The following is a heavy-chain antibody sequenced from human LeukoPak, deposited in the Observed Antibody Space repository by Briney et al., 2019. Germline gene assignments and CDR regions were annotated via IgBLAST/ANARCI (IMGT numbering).Heavy chain of an antibody. CDR1: GYTFTNYV. J-gene: IGHJ4*02. V-gene: IGHV1-46*01. D-gene: IGHD3-10*01. Sequence: ASVKVSCKASGYTFTNYVINWVRQAPGQGLEWMGIINPSGGSTSYAQKFQGRVTMTRDTSTSTVYMELSSLRSEDTAVYYCARGVMGGSGSNWGQGTLVTVSS. CDR2: INPSGGST. CDR3: ARGVMGGSGSN.